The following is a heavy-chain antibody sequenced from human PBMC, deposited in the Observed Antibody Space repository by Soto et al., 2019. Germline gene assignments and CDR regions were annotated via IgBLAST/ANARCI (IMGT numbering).Heavy chain of an antibody. D-gene: IGHD1-26*01. J-gene: IGHJ4*02. V-gene: IGHV1-46*01. CDR2: INPSGGST. CDR3: ARDDYISGSYYVLDY. CDR1: GYTFTSYY. Sequence: QVQLVQSRAEVKKPGASVKVSCKASGYTFTSYYMHWVRQAPGQGLAWMGIINPSGGSTSYAQKFQGRVTMTRDTSTSTVYMELSSLRSEDTAVYYCARDDYISGSYYVLDYLGQGTLVTVSS.